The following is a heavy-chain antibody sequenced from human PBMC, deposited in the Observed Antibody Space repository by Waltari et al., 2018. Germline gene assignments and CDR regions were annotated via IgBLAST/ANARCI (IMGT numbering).Heavy chain of an antibody. CDR1: GFQFEDYA. CDR3: AKDARGGTSVHDGYYFDS. J-gene: IGHJ4*02. Sequence: EVQLVESGGGWVQPGRSLRLSCAASGFQFEDYAMHWVRQSQGKGLEWVSGISWNSGSIAYADSVKGRFTISRDNTKNSLYLEMNSLKTDDTAFYFCAKDARGGTSVHDGYYFDSWGQGIRVTVSS. V-gene: IGHV3-9*01. D-gene: IGHD2-2*01. CDR2: ISWNSGSI.